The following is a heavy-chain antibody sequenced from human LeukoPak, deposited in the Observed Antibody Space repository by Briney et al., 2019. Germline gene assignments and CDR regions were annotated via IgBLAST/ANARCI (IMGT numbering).Heavy chain of an antibody. V-gene: IGHV3-48*04. CDR3: ARGMTVPSGVFEY. Sequence: GGSQRLSCAASGFTFSSYSMNWVRQAPRKGLEWVSYIGKSSTNIYYADSVQGRFTISRDNAKNSLSLQMNSLRAEDTAVYYCARGMTVPSGVFEYWGQGILVTVSS. CDR1: GFTFSSYS. J-gene: IGHJ4*02. D-gene: IGHD3-22*01. CDR2: IGKSSTNI.